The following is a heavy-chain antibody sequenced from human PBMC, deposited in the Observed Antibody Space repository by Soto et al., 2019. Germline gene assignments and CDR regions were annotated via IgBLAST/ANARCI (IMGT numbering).Heavy chain of an antibody. D-gene: IGHD6-19*01. CDR3: AKDAPGSGWLSDY. J-gene: IGHJ4*02. V-gene: IGHV3-23*01. CDR1: GFTFSNYA. Sequence: GESLKISCAASGFTFSNYAMSWVRQAPGKGLEWVSTITGWDAGTSYADSVKGRFTISRDNSKNTLYLQMNTLRAEDTAVYYCAKDAPGSGWLSDYWGQGARVTVSS. CDR2: ITGWDAGT.